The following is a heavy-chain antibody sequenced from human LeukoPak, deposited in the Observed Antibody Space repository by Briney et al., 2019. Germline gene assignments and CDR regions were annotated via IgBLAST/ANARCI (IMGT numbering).Heavy chain of an antibody. CDR2: INHSGST. J-gene: IGHJ3*02. CDR3: ARGTYYYDSSGSRDAFDI. CDR1: GFTFSSYW. D-gene: IGHD3-22*01. V-gene: IGHV4-34*01. Sequence: PGGSLRLSCAASGFTFSSYWMSWVRQPPGKGLEWIGEINHSGSTNYNPSLKSRVTISVDTSKNQFSLKLSSVTAADTAVYYCARGTYYYDSSGSRDAFDIWGQGTMVTVSS.